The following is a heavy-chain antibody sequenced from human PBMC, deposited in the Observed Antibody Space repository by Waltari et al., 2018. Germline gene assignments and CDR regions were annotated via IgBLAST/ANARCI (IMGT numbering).Heavy chain of an antibody. CDR2: VNTNIGNP. J-gene: IGHJ4*02. D-gene: IGHD2-15*01. CDR3: AGVRHPLCSGGSCYSDFDY. CDR1: AYTLTSFA. V-gene: IGHV7-4-1*02. Sequence: VQLVQSGSELKKSGAPVKVSCKASAYTLTSFAMNWVRQDPGNGLEWMGWVNTNIGNPTYAQGFTGRFVFSLDTSVSTAYLQISSLEAEDTAVYYCAGVRHPLCSGGSCYSDFDYWGQGTLVTVSS.